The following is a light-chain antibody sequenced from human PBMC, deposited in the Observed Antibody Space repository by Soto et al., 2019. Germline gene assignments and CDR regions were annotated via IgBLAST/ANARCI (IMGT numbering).Light chain of an antibody. Sequence: DIPMTQSPSSLSASVGDRVTITCRASQGISNDLAWYQQKPGEVPKLLIYAASTLQSGVPSRFSGSGSGTDFTLAISSLQPEDVGTYYCQKCDSAPLTFGPGTKVDIK. CDR2: AAS. J-gene: IGKJ3*01. CDR3: QKCDSAPLT. CDR1: QGISND. V-gene: IGKV1-27*01.